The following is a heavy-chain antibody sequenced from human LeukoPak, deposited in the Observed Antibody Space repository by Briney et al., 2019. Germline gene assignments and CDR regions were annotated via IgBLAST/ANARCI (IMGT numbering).Heavy chain of an antibody. Sequence: GGSLRLSCAASGFTFSSYEMNWVRQAPGKGLEWVSYISSSGSTIYYADSVKGRFTISRDNAKNSLYLQMNSLRAEDTAVYYCAKDLSGSQEGWGQRTPVTVSS. CDR3: AKDLSGSQEG. J-gene: IGHJ4*02. D-gene: IGHD1-26*01. V-gene: IGHV3-48*03. CDR1: GFTFSSYE. CDR2: ISSSGSTI.